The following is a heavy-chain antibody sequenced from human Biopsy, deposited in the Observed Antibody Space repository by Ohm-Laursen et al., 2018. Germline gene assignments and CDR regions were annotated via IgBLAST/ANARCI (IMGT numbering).Heavy chain of an antibody. CDR3: ATTTMDTSGWFGNYFDS. Sequence: SQTLSLTWTVSSGSISSYYWSWIRQPPGKGLEWIGYIDYRGSTKYNPSLRSRVTMSIDTSRNQSSLKLSSVTAADTAVYYCATTTMDTSGWFGNYFDSWGQGTLVTVSA. CDR2: IDYRGST. CDR1: SGSISSYY. J-gene: IGHJ4*02. D-gene: IGHD6-19*01. V-gene: IGHV4-59*08.